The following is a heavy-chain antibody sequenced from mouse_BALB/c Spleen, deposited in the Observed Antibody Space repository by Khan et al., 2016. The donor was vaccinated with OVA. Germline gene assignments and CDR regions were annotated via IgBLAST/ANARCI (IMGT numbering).Heavy chain of an antibody. D-gene: IGHD1-1*01. CDR1: GYSIPSDYA. V-gene: IGHV3-2*02. Sequence: VQLKESGPGLVKPSQSLSLICTVTGYSIPSDYAWNWTRQFPGNKLEWMGFISYSGNTKYNPSLKSRISITRDTSKNQFFLQLNSVTTEDTATYYCARVYGGDFDYWGQGTTLTVSS. CDR3: ARVYGGDFDY. CDR2: ISYSGNT. J-gene: IGHJ2*01.